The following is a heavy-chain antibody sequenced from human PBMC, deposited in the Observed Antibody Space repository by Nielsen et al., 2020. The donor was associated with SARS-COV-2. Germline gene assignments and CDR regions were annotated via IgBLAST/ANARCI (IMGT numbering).Heavy chain of an antibody. Sequence: ASVKVSCKASGYTFTSYAMHWVRQAPGQRLEWMGWINAGNGNTKYSQKFQGRVTMTTDTSTSTAYMELRSLRSDDTAVYYCARAVIVATITGYNWFDPWGQGTLVTVSS. CDR1: GYTFTSYA. D-gene: IGHD5-12*01. J-gene: IGHJ5*02. V-gene: IGHV1-3*01. CDR3: ARAVIVATITGYNWFDP. CDR2: INAGNGNT.